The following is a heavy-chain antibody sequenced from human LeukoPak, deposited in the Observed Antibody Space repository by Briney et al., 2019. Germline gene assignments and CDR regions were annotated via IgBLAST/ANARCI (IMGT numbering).Heavy chain of an antibody. J-gene: IGHJ6*03. CDR2: ISPYTTKT. CDR3: AREGGVGPTAPPDYYSYQMDV. Sequence: SVKVSCKASGGTFSSYAISWVRQAPGQGLEWMGWISPYTTKTNYAQSLQGRVTMTTDTSTSTAYMELRSLRSDDTAVYYCAREGGVGPTAPPDYYSYQMDVWGKGTTVTVSS. D-gene: IGHD1-26*01. V-gene: IGHV1-18*01. CDR1: GGTFSSYA.